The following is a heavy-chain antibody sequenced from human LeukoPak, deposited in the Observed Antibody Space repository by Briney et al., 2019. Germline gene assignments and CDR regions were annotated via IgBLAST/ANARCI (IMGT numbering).Heavy chain of an antibody. V-gene: IGHV5-51*01. D-gene: IGHD6-19*01. Sequence: GESLKISCKGSGYSFTRYWIGWVRQMPGKGLEWMGIIYPGDSDTRYSPSFQGHVTISVDKSIITAYLQWSSLKASDTAMYYCARLGGSGWYGMDVWGQGTTVTVSS. CDR2: IYPGDSDT. CDR3: ARLGGSGWYGMDV. CDR1: GYSFTRYW. J-gene: IGHJ6*02.